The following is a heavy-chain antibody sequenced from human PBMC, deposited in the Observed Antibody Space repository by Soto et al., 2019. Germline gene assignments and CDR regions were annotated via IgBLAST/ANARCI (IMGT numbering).Heavy chain of an antibody. CDR1: GGTFSSYA. J-gene: IGHJ5*02. CDR3: ARDLIGWIQPIRFDP. D-gene: IGHD5-18*01. Sequence: QVQLVQSGAEVKKPGSSVKVSCKASGGTFSSYAISWVRQAPGQGLEWMVGIITIFGTANYAQKFQGRVTITADKSTSTAYIELSSLRSEDTAVYYCARDLIGWIQPIRFDPWGQGTLVTVAA. CDR2: IITIFGTA. V-gene: IGHV1-69*06.